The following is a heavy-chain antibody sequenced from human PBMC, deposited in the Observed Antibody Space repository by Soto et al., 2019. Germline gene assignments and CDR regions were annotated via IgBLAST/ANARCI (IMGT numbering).Heavy chain of an antibody. CDR1: GGSISSYY. V-gene: IGHV4-59*01. J-gene: IGHJ6*02. CDR3: ARWIHSGYRADGNHYYYYGMDV. CDR2: IYYSGST. D-gene: IGHD5-12*01. Sequence: PSETLSLTCTVSGGSISSYYWSWIRQPPGKGLEWIGYIYYSGSTNYNPSLKSRVTISVDTSKNQFSLKLSSVTAADTAVYYCARWIHSGYRADGNHYYYYGMDVWGQGTTVTVSS.